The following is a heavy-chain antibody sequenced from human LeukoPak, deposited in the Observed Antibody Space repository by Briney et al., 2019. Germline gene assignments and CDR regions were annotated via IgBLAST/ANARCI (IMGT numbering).Heavy chain of an antibody. CDR2: ITASGGNT. D-gene: IGHD5-18*01. CDR3: AKGNGYSYGRYYFDY. Sequence: GGSLRLSCAASGFTFSSYAMGWVRQAPGKGLEWVSAITASGGNTYYADSVKGRFTISRDNSKNTLYLQVNRLRAEDTAVYYCAKGNGYSYGRYYFDYWGQGTLVTVSS. CDR1: GFTFSSYA. V-gene: IGHV3-23*01. J-gene: IGHJ4*02.